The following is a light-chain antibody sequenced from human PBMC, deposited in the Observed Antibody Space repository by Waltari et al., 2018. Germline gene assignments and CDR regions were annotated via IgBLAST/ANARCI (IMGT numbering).Light chain of an antibody. Sequence: DIQMTQSPSSLSASVGDRVTITCRASQSISSYLNWYQQKPRKAPKLLIYAASSLQSGVSSRFSGIGSGTDFTLTISSLQPEDFATFYCQQSYSTPYTFGQGTKLEIK. CDR3: QQSYSTPYT. V-gene: IGKV1-39*01. CDR2: AAS. CDR1: QSISSY. J-gene: IGKJ2*01.